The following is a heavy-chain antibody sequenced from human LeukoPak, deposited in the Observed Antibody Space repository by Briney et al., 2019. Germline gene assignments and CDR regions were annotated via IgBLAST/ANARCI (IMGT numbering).Heavy chain of an antibody. Sequence: GASVKVSCKASGYTFTGYYMHWVRQAPGQGLEWMGWINPNSGGTNYAQKFQGRVTMTRDTSISTAYMELSRLRSDDTAAYYCARDGYYDFWSGYYTNNWFDPWGQGTLVTVSS. CDR2: INPNSGGT. D-gene: IGHD3-3*01. CDR1: GYTFTGYY. J-gene: IGHJ5*02. CDR3: ARDGYYDFWSGYYTNNWFDP. V-gene: IGHV1-2*02.